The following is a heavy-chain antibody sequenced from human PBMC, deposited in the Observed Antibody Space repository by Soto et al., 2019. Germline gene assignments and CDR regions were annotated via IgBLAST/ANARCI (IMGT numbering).Heavy chain of an antibody. CDR3: ARCLDSSGYYWEYYYYYGMDV. J-gene: IGHJ6*02. D-gene: IGHD3-22*01. V-gene: IGHV1-3*01. CDR2: INAGNGNT. CDR1: GYTFTSYA. Sequence: ASVKVSCKASGYTFTSYAMHWVRQAPGQRLEWMGWINAGNGNTKYSQKFQGRVTITRDTSASTAYMELSSLRSEDTAVYYCARCLDSSGYYWEYYYYYGMDVWGQGTTVTVSS.